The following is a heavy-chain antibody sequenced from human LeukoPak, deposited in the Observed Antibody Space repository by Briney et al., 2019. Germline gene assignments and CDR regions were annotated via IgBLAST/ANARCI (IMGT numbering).Heavy chain of an antibody. Sequence: GSSVKVSCKASGGTFSSYAISWVRQAPGQGLEWMGGIIPIFGTANYAQKFQGRVTMTTDTSASTAYMELRSLRSDDTAVYYCARAGTTSSSTPDYWGQGTLVTVSS. V-gene: IGHV1-69*05. D-gene: IGHD6-6*01. CDR3: ARAGTTSSSTPDY. CDR1: GGTFSSYA. CDR2: IIPIFGTA. J-gene: IGHJ4*02.